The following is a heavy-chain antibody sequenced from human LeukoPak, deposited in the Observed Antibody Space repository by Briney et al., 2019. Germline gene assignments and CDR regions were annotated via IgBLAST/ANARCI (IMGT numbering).Heavy chain of an antibody. CDR2: ISTSNSYI. V-gene: IGHV3-21*01. D-gene: IGHD3-10*01. CDR1: GFTFSSYN. Sequence: GGSLRLSCAASGFTFSSYNMNWVRQAPGKGLEWVSSISTSNSYIYYADSVKGRFTISRDNAKNSLYLQMNSLRAEDTAVYYCAKDLHYGSADYWGQGTLVTVSS. J-gene: IGHJ4*02. CDR3: AKDLHYGSADY.